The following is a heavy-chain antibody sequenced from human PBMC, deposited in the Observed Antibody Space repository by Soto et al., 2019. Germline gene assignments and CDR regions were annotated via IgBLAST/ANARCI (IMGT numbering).Heavy chain of an antibody. CDR1: GHSISSGYY. CDR3: ARVGTTVHYYFDY. J-gene: IGHJ4*02. V-gene: IGHV4-38-2*01. CDR2: FYHSGST. Sequence: SETLSLTCAVSGHSISSGYYWGWIRQPPGKGLEWIGSFYHSGSTYYNPSLKSRVTMSVDTSKNQFSLKLSSVTAADTAVYYCARVGTTVHYYFDYWGQGTLVTVSS. D-gene: IGHD4-4*01.